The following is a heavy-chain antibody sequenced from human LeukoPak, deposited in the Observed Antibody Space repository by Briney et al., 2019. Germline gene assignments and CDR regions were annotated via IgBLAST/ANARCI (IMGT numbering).Heavy chain of an antibody. Sequence: PGGFLRLSCAASGFTFSDYYMDWVRQAPGKGLEWVGLIKNKHEHQATDYAAPVRERFIITRDDSSSTLFLQMNSLKTEDTAVYYCVTDANRILGARGTGYWGQGILVTVSS. D-gene: IGHD1-26*01. CDR3: VTDANRILGARGTGY. J-gene: IGHJ4*02. V-gene: IGHV3-15*07. CDR2: IKNKHEHQAT. CDR1: GFTFSDYY.